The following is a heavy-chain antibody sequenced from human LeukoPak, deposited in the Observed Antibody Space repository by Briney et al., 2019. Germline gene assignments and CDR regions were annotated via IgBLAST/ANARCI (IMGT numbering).Heavy chain of an antibody. V-gene: IGHV3-53*01. CDR2: IYSGGST. D-gene: IGHD2-2*01. CDR1: GFTVSSNY. Sequence: GGSLRLSCAASGFTVSSNYMSWVRQAPGKGLEWVSVIYSGGSTYYADSVKGRFTISRDNSKNTLHLQMNSLRAEDTAVYYCARGLYCSSTSCDYYYGMDVWGQGTTVTVS. CDR3: ARGLYCSSTSCDYYYGMDV. J-gene: IGHJ6*02.